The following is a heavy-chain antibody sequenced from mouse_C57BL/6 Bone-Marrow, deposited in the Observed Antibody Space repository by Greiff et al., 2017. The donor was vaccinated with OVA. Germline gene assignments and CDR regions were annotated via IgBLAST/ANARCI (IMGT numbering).Heavy chain of an antibody. CDR2: INPSSGYT. CDR3: ASYDYDDLFDV. V-gene: IGHV1-7*01. D-gene: IGHD2-4*01. Sequence: QVQLQQSGAELAKPGASVKLSCKASGYTFTSYWMHWVKQRPGQGLEWIGYINPSSGYTKYNQKFKDKATLTADKSSSTAYMQLSSLTYEDSAVYYCASYDYDDLFDVWGTGTTVTVSS. CDR1: GYTFTSYW. J-gene: IGHJ1*03.